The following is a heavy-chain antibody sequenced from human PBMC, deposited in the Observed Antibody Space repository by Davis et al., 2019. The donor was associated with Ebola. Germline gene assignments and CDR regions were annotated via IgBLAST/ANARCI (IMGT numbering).Heavy chain of an antibody. CDR1: GFTFSNAW. CDR3: TTGVDDDSSGVPFDY. J-gene: IGHJ4*02. Sequence: GESLKISCAASGFTFSNAWMSWVRQAPGKGLEWVGRIKSKTDGGTTDYAAPVKGRFTISRDDSKNTLYLQMNSLKTEDTAVYYCTTGVDDDSSGVPFDYWGQGTLVTVSS. V-gene: IGHV3-15*01. CDR2: IKSKTDGGTT. D-gene: IGHD3-22*01.